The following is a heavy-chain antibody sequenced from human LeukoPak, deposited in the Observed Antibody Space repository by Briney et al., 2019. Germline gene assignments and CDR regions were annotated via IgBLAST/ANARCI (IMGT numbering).Heavy chain of an antibody. CDR2: IYYSGST. V-gene: IGHV4-31*03. J-gene: IGHJ4*02. CDR3: ASFVDTAMVVFDY. CDR1: GGSISSGGYY. Sequence: SETLSLTCTVSGGSISSGGYYWSWIRQHPGKGLEWIGYIYYSGSTYYNPSLKSRVTISVDTSKNQFSLKLSSVTAAGTAVYYCASFVDTAMVVFDYWGQGTLVTVSS. D-gene: IGHD5-18*01.